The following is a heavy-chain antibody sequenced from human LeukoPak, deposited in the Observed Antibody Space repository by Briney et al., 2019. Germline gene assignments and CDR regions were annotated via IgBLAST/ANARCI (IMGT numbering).Heavy chain of an antibody. CDR1: GFTFSSYS. V-gene: IGHV3-48*04. CDR3: VRDRCSSTSCHDSPNWFDP. CDR2: ISSSSSSTI. D-gene: IGHD2-2*01. Sequence: HSGGSLRLSCAASGFTFSSYSMNWVRQAPGKGLEWVSYISSSSSSTIYYADSVKGRFTISRDNAKNSLYLQMDSLRAEDTALYYCVRDRCSSTSCHDSPNWFDPWGQGTLVTVSS. J-gene: IGHJ5*02.